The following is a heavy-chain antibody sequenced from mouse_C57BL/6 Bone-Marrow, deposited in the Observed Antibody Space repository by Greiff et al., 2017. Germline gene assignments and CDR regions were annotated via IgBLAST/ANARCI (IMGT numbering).Heavy chain of an antibody. CDR3: ARWVYYGRSYVSWFAY. D-gene: IGHD1-1*01. CDR2: INPSSGYT. V-gene: IGHV1-7*01. Sequence: VQLQQSGAELAKPGASVTLSCKASGYTFTSYWMHWVKQRPGQGLEWIGYINPSSGYTKYNQKFKDKATLTADKSSSTAYMQLSSLTYEDSAVYYCARWVYYGRSYVSWFAYWGQGTLVTVSA. J-gene: IGHJ3*01. CDR1: GYTFTSYW.